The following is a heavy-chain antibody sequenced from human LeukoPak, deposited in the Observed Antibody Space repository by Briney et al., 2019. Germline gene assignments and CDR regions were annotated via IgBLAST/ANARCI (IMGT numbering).Heavy chain of an antibody. CDR2: IKQGGSEK. CDR1: GVTFSSYW. V-gene: IGHV3-7*01. J-gene: IGHJ4*02. D-gene: IGHD6-13*01. CDR3: AREETAAAGIY. Sequence: SGGSLRLSCAASGVTFSSYWMSWVRQAPGKGLEWVANIKQGGSEKYYVDSVKGRFTISRDNAKNSLYLQMNSLRAEDTAVYYCAREETAAAGIYWGQGTLVTVSS.